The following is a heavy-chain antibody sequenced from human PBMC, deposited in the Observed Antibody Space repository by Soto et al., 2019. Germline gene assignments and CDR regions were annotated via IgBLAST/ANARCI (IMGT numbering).Heavy chain of an antibody. Sequence: PSETLSLTCAVYGGSFHGYYWCWSRQPPGKGLEWIGEINHSGSVNFNPTFKSRVSISLDTSKIQFSLKLSSVTAADTAVYHCVREGGDNCFDLWGQGTLVTVSS. CDR1: GGSFHGYY. D-gene: IGHD2-15*01. V-gene: IGHV4-34*01. CDR2: INHSGSV. J-gene: IGHJ5*02. CDR3: VREGGDNCFDL.